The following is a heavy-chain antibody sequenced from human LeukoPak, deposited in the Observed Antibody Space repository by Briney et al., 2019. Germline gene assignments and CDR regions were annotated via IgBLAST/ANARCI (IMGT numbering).Heavy chain of an antibody. CDR3: ARDSSITTRAPGY. J-gene: IGHJ4*02. Sequence: GASVKVSCKASGYTFTSYGISWVRQAPGQGLEWMGWINTYNGNTNYAQKLQGRVTMTTNTSTSTAYMELKSLRSDDTAMYYCARDSSITTRAPGYWGQGTLVTVSS. CDR1: GYTFTSYG. V-gene: IGHV1-18*01. D-gene: IGHD6-6*01. CDR2: INTYNGNT.